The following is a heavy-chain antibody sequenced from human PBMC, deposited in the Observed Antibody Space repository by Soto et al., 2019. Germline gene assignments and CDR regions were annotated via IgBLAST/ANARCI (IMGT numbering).Heavy chain of an antibody. Sequence: RASVKVSCKASGYTFTGYYMHWVRQAPGQGLEWMGWINPNSGGTNYAQKFQGRVTMTRDTSISTAYMELSRLRSDDTAVYYCARDEGRSSVWFDPWGQGTLVTVSS. V-gene: IGHV1-2*02. D-gene: IGHD6-19*01. CDR2: INPNSGGT. J-gene: IGHJ5*02. CDR3: ARDEGRSSVWFDP. CDR1: GYTFTGYY.